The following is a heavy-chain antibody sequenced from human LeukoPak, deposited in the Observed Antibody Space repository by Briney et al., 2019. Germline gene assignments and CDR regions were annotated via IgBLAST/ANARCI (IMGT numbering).Heavy chain of an antibody. CDR3: ARRIDSSPTSANWFDP. Sequence: SETLSLTCTVSGGSISRYFWTWIRLPPTKGLEWIGYISSSGSTSYNPSLKSRVTISVDTSKNQFSLKLSSVTAADTAVYYCARRIDSSPTSANWFDPWGQGTLVTVSS. CDR2: ISSSGST. CDR1: GGSISRYF. J-gene: IGHJ5*02. D-gene: IGHD1-26*01. V-gene: IGHV4-4*08.